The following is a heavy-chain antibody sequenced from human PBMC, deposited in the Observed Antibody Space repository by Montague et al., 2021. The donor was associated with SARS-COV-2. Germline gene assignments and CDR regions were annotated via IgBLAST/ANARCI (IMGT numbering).Heavy chain of an antibody. Sequence: SLRLSCAASGLTFSTYTMNWVRQAPGQGLEWVSSTTASSIYIYYADSVKGRFTISRDNAKNSLYLQMNSLRAEDTAVYYCTRDAFTMIIDAFNIWGQGTKVTVSS. CDR2: TTASSIYI. CDR1: GLTFSTYT. J-gene: IGHJ3*02. D-gene: IGHD3-22*01. V-gene: IGHV3-21*01. CDR3: TRDAFTMIIDAFNI.